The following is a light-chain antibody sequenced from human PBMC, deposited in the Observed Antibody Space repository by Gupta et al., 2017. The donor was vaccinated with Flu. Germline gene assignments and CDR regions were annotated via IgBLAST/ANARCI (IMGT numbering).Light chain of an antibody. CDR2: ADT. V-gene: IGLV3-10*01. J-gene: IGLJ3*02. CDR1: ALTKKH. Sequence: GQTARITGSGEALTKKHAYWYQQKSGQAPILVIYADTKRPSGIPERISGSSSGTVATLIISGAQVEDEADYYCYSTDTTANLWVFGGGTKLTVL. CDR3: YSTDTTANLWV.